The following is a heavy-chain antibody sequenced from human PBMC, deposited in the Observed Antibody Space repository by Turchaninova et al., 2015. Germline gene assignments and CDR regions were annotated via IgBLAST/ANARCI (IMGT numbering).Heavy chain of an antibody. V-gene: IGHV4-4*07. CDR3: ARDLKDSWPPYYYYYMDV. CDR1: GGPISSYY. D-gene: IGHD5-12*01. CDR2: IYTSGST. J-gene: IGHJ6*03. Sequence: QVQLQESGPGLVKPSENLSRTCPVPGGPISSYYWSWLRQPRGKGLEWSGRIYTSGSTDYNPSLKSRVTISVDRSKNQFSLKLSSVTAADTAVYYCARDLKDSWPPYYYYYMDVWGKGTTVTVSS.